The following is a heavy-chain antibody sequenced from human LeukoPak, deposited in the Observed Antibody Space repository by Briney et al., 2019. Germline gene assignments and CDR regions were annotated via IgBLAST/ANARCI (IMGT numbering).Heavy chain of an antibody. CDR3: ARGNYGFDY. Sequence: GGSLRLSCAASGFTFSSYEMNWVRQAPGKGLVWVSRILADGTTTMYADSVKGRFTISRDNAKNTLYLQMNSLRAEDTAAYYCARGNYGFDYWGQGTLVIVSS. J-gene: IGHJ4*02. CDR1: GFTFSSYE. V-gene: IGHV3-74*03. CDR2: ILADGTTT. D-gene: IGHD1-7*01.